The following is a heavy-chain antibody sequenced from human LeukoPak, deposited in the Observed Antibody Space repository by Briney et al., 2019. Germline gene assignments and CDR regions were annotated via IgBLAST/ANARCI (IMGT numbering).Heavy chain of an antibody. Sequence: PGESLKISCKGSGYSFTSYWNGWVRQMPGKGLEWMGIIYPGDSDTRYSPSFQGQVTISADKSISTAYLQWSSLKAADTAMYYCARIRVSAVAAQGRDYFDYWGQGTLVTVSS. V-gene: IGHV5-51*01. CDR2: IYPGDSDT. D-gene: IGHD6-19*01. J-gene: IGHJ4*02. CDR1: GYSFTSYW. CDR3: ARIRVSAVAAQGRDYFDY.